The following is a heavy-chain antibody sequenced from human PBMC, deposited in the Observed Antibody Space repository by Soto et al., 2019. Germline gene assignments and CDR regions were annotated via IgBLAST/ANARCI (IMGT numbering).Heavy chain of an antibody. V-gene: IGHV3-21*01. CDR2: ISSSSSYI. D-gene: IGHD2-2*01. CDR3: ARGFLVTAAMYYYYGMDV. CDR1: GFTFSSYS. Sequence: GGSLRLSCAASGFTFSSYSMNWVRQAPGKGLEWVSSISSSSSYIYYADSVKGRFTISRDNAKNSLYLQMNSLRAEDTAVYYCARGFLVTAAMYYYYGMDVWGQGNTVTVSS. J-gene: IGHJ6*02.